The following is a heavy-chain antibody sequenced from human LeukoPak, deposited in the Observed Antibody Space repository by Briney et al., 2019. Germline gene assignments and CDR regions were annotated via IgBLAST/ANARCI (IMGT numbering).Heavy chain of an antibody. CDR3: AKPGAISVAGDFQH. CDR1: GFTFSSYA. CDR2: ISGSGGST. V-gene: IGHV3-23*01. J-gene: IGHJ1*01. Sequence: GGSLRLSCAASGFTFSSYAMSWVRQAPGKGLEWVSAISGSGGSTYYADSVKGRFTISRDNSKHTLYLQMNSLRAEDTAVYYCAKPGAISVAGDFQHWGQGTLVTVSS. D-gene: IGHD6-19*01.